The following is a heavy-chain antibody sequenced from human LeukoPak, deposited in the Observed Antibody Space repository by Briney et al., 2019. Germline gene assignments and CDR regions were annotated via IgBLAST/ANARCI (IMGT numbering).Heavy chain of an antibody. J-gene: IGHJ4*02. CDR3: AKAYYGSRFSSFDY. D-gene: IGHD3-10*01. CDR1: GFTFDNYA. Sequence: QPGGSLRLSCAASGFTFDNYAMHWVRRPPGKGLEWVSLFSGDGDSTYFADSVKGRFTISRDNSKNSLYLQMNSLRTGDTALYYCAKAYYGSRFSSFDYWGQGTLVTVSS. CDR2: FSGDGDST. V-gene: IGHV3-43*02.